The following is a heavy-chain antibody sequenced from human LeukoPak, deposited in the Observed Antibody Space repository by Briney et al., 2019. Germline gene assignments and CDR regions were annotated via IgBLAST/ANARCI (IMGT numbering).Heavy chain of an antibody. CDR3: AREGGYSYGDAPLHFDY. V-gene: IGHV4-39*07. CDR1: GGSISSSSYY. CDR2: IYYSGST. D-gene: IGHD5-18*01. Sequence: SETLSLTCTVSGGSISSSSYYWGWIRQPPGKGLEWIGSIYYSGSTNCNPSLKSRVTISVDTSKNQFSLKLSSVTAADTAVYYCAREGGYSYGDAPLHFDYWGQGTLVTVSS. J-gene: IGHJ4*02.